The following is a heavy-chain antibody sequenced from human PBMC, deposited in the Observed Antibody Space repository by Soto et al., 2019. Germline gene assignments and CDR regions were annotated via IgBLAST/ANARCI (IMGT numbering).Heavy chain of an antibody. D-gene: IGHD4-17*01. Sequence: QVQLVESGGGVVQPGRSLRLSCAASGFTFSSYGMHWVRQAPGKGLEWVAVISYDGSNKYYADSVKGRFTISRDNSKNTLYLQMNSLRAEDTAVYYCAKVLTTVTNFDIWGQGTMVTVSS. CDR2: ISYDGSNK. J-gene: IGHJ3*02. CDR3: AKVLTTVTNFDI. V-gene: IGHV3-30*18. CDR1: GFTFSSYG.